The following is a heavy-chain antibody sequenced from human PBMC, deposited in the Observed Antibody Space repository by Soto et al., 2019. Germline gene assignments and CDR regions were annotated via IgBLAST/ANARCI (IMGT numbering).Heavy chain of an antibody. CDR2: INSDGSST. CDR1: GFTFSSYW. CDR3: ARDSYYDFWSGLYYYYYYMDV. V-gene: IGHV3-74*01. D-gene: IGHD3-3*01. J-gene: IGHJ6*03. Sequence: GGSLRLSCAASGFTFSSYWMHWVRQAPGKGLVWVSRINSDGSSTSYADSVKGRFTISRDNAKNTLYLQMNSLRAEDTAVYYCARDSYYDFWSGLYYYYYYMDVWGKGTTVTVSS.